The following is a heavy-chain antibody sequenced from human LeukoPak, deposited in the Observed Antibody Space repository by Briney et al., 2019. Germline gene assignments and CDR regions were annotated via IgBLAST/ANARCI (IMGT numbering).Heavy chain of an antibody. Sequence: SQTLSLTCTVSGGSISSGGYYWSWIRQHPGKGLEWIGYIYYSGSTYYNPSLKSRVTISVDTSKNQFSLKLSSVTAADTAVYHCARGYGDYNSEGFDYWGQGTLVTVSS. CDR2: IYYSGST. CDR3: ARGYGDYNSEGFDY. CDR1: GGSISSGGYY. J-gene: IGHJ4*02. V-gene: IGHV4-31*03. D-gene: IGHD4-17*01.